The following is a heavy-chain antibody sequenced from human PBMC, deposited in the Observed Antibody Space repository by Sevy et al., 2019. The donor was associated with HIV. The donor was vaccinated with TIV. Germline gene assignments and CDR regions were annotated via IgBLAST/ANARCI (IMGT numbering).Heavy chain of an antibody. D-gene: IGHD1-20*01. CDR3: VRVRITGAPYYYYGMDV. CDR2: IKGDGSSR. CDR1: GFIFSSHW. J-gene: IGHJ6*02. Sequence: GGSLRLSCAASGFIFSSHWMHWVRQAPGKGLMWVSRIKGDGSSRSYAGSVEGRFTISRDNAKNTLYLQMNSLRADDTAVYYCVRVRITGAPYYYYGMDVWGQGTTVTVSS. V-gene: IGHV3-74*01.